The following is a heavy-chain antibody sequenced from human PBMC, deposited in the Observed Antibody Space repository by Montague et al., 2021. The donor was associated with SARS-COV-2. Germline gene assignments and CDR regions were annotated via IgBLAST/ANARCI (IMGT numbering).Heavy chain of an antibody. CDR2: VYSSGST. J-gene: IGHJ4*02. V-gene: IGHV4-59*13. CDR1: SGSINNYY. CDR3: ARVRYSDGWTFDY. Sequence: SETLSLTCTVSSGSINNYYWSWIRQPPGKGLEWIGYVYSSGSTNYNPSLEGRVTMSVDTSKNQFSLKLISVTAADTAVYYCARVRYSDGWTFDYWGQGTLVTVSS. D-gene: IGHD6-19*01.